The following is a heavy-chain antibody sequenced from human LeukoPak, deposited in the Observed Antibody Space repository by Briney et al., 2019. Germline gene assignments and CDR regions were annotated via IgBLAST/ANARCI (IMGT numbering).Heavy chain of an antibody. V-gene: IGHV3-15*01. CDR2: IKSKIDGETT. Sequence: GGSLRLSCAASGFTFSDAWMSWVRQAPGKGLEWIGRIKSKIDGETTDYVAPVKGRFTISRDDSKDTVYLQMNSLKIEDTAVDYCTTDALRWQTAVDVWGQGTTVTVSS. CDR3: TTDALRWQTAVDV. D-gene: IGHD3-3*01. CDR1: GFTFSDAW. J-gene: IGHJ6*02.